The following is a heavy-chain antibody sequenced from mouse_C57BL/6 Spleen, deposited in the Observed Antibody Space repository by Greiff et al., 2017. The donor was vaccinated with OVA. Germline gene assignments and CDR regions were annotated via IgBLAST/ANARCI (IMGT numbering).Heavy chain of an antibody. CDR3: ARDPYGPGDY. V-gene: IGHV3-1*01. Sequence: DVQLQESGPGMVKPSQSLSLTCTVTGYSITSGYDWHWIRHFPGNKLEWMGYISYSGSTNYNPSLKSRISITHDTSKNHFFLKLNSVTTEDTATYYCARDPYGPGDYWGQGTSVTVSS. CDR1: GYSITSGYD. J-gene: IGHJ4*01. CDR2: ISYSGST. D-gene: IGHD1-1*02.